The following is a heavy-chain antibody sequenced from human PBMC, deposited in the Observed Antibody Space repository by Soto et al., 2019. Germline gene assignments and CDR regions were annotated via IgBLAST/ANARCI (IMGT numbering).Heavy chain of an antibody. V-gene: IGHV3-30*18. CDR2: ISYDGSNK. CDR1: GFTFRSYG. D-gene: IGHD1-26*01. Sequence: QVQLVESGGGVVQPGRSLRLSCAASGFTFRSYGMHWVRQAPGKGLAWVAVISYDGSNKYYADSVKGRFTISRDNSKNTLYLQMNSLRAEDTAVYYCAKGGVGSTSNAFDIWGQGTMVTVSS. J-gene: IGHJ3*02. CDR3: AKGGVGSTSNAFDI.